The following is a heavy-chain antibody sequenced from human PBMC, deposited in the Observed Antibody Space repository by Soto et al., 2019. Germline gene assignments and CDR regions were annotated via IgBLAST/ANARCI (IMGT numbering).Heavy chain of an antibody. Sequence: VQLVESGGGLVQPGGSLRLSCAASGFTFRNHWMSWVRQAAGKGLEWVASMTYDGATEYYADSVKGRFTMSRDNSKRALSLQMNSLRPDDTAVYYCARVRLSIAVNDALDVWGQGTTVTVSS. D-gene: IGHD3-3*02. J-gene: IGHJ3*01. V-gene: IGHV3-30*03. CDR2: MTYDGATE. CDR1: GFTFRNHW. CDR3: ARVRLSIAVNDALDV.